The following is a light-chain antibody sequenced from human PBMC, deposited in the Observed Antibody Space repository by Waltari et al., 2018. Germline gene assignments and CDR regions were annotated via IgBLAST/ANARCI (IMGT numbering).Light chain of an antibody. Sequence: DSVMTHSPDSQAVSLCERANINCKPSHSVLYRSDNRNYLAWYQQKPGQPPKLLIFWASTRESGVPDRFSGSGSGTDFTLTISSLQAEDVAVYYCQQYYYTPAYTFGQGTKLEI. CDR3: QQYYYTPAYT. CDR1: HSVLYRSDNRNY. V-gene: IGKV4-1*01. CDR2: WAS. J-gene: IGKJ2*01.